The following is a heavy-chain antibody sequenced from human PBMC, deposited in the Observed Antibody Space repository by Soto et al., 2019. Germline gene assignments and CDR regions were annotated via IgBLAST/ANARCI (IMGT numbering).Heavy chain of an antibody. V-gene: IGHV3-23*01. J-gene: IGHJ6*03. CDR3: VKFRGRAYPYYYMDV. D-gene: IGHD3-10*01. Sequence: DVQLLESGGGLVQWGGSLRLSCVTSGFTFSTYGMTWVRQAPGKGLEWVAYGGSGGSRYYAESVKGRFTISRDNSKNTLSLEMNRLRAEDTATYYCVKFRGRAYPYYYMDVWGKGTPVTVSS. CDR1: GFTFSTYG. CDR2: YGGSGGSR.